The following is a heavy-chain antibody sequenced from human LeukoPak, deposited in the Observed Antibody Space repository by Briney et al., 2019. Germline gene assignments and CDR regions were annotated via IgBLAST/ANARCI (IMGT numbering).Heavy chain of an antibody. Sequence: GASVKVSCKASGYTFTDYYMHWVRQAPGQGFEWMGWINPNDGDTNYAQKFQGGVTMTRDTSISTAHMEVSRLRSDDTAVYYCARANFLYCSSTTCRFDYWGQGTLVTVSS. D-gene: IGHD2-2*01. V-gene: IGHV1-2*02. CDR1: GYTFTDYY. J-gene: IGHJ4*02. CDR3: ARANFLYCSSTTCRFDY. CDR2: INPNDGDT.